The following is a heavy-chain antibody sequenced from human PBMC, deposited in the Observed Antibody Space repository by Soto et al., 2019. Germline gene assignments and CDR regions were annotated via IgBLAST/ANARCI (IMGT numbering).Heavy chain of an antibody. CDR1: GFTFSSYA. V-gene: IGHV3-23*01. CDR2: ISGSGGST. Sequence: GGSLRLSCAASGFTFSSYAMSWVRQAPGKGLEWVSAISGSGGSTYYADSVKGRFTISRDNSKNTLYLQMNSLRAEDTAVYYCAKKPTYYYDSSGYFDYWGPGTLVTVSS. D-gene: IGHD3-22*01. CDR3: AKKPTYYYDSSGYFDY. J-gene: IGHJ4*02.